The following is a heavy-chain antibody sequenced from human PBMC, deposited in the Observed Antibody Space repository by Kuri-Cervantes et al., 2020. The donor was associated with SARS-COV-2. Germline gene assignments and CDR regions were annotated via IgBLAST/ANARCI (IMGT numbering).Heavy chain of an antibody. CDR1: GFIFKNYA. V-gene: IGHV3-23*01. J-gene: IGHJ6*02. CDR2: ISGSGGST. CDR3: ANPTGHYYYGMDV. Sequence: GGSLRLSCAASGFIFKNYAMHWVRQAPGKGLEWVSAISGSGGSTYYADSVKGRFTISRDNSKNTLYLQMNSLRAEDTAVYYCANPTGHYYYGMDVWGQGTTVTVSS.